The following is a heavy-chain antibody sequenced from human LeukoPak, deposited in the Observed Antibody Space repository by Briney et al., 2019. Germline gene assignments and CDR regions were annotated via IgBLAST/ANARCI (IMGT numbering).Heavy chain of an antibody. CDR3: ARSSSGYHGDY. Sequence: GGTLRLSCAASGFTFNSYSMNWVRQAPGKGLEWVSSISSSRSYIYYAYSVSGRFTISRDNANNSLYLQTDGLRGEDTAVYYCARSSSGYHGDYWGQGTLVTVCS. D-gene: IGHD3-22*01. CDR1: GFTFNSYS. J-gene: IGHJ4*02. CDR2: ISSSRSYI. V-gene: IGHV3-21*01.